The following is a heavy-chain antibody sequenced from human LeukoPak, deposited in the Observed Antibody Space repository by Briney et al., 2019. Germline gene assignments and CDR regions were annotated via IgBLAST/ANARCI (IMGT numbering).Heavy chain of an antibody. CDR1: GGSISNYY. V-gene: IGHV4-4*07. D-gene: IGHD3-10*01. CDR3: ARDSGTTGEVKFDP. J-gene: IGHJ5*02. Sequence: SETLSLTCTVSGGSISNYYWSWIRQPAGQGLKWIGRIYTSGTTHYNPSLKSRVTMSVDTSKNQFSLHLSSVTAADTAVYYCARDSGTTGEVKFDPWGQGTLVTVSS. CDR2: IYTSGTT.